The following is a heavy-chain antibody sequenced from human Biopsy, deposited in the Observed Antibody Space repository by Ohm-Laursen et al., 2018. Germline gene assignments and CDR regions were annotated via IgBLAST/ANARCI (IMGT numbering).Heavy chain of an antibody. D-gene: IGHD3-16*01. V-gene: IGHV3-9*01. J-gene: IGHJ4*02. CDR3: VRSLRNYDFLDS. Sequence: SLRLSCAASGFNFYDYAMHWIRHGPGKGLEWVAGLTWNSGTIAYASSVRGRFTISRDNAKNSLYLQMNNLTSEDTALYYCVRSLRNYDFLDSWGQGTLVSVSS. CDR1: GFNFYDYA. CDR2: LTWNSGTI.